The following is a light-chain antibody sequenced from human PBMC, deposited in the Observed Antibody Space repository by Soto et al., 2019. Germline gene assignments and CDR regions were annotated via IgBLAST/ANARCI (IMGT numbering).Light chain of an antibody. Sequence: EIVLTQSPATLALSPGERATLSCRASQSVSSYLAWYQQKPGQAPRLHIYDASNRATGIPARFSGSGSGTDFTLTISRLEDEDFAVYYCQRRSNWPLAFGQGTKLEIK. CDR2: DAS. CDR1: QSVSSY. J-gene: IGKJ2*01. CDR3: QRRSNWPLA. V-gene: IGKV3-11*01.